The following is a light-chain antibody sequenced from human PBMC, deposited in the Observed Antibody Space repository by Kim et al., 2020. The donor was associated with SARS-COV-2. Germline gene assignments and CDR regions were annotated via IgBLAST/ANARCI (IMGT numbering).Light chain of an antibody. CDR3: MQALQTPLT. CDR1: QSLLHSNENNY. Sequence: DIVMTQSPLSLPVTPGAPASISCRSSQSLLHSNENNYLDWYLQKPGHSPQLLIYLGSNRASGVPDRFSGSGSGTDFTLKISRVEAEDVGVYYCMQALQTPLTFGQGTKVDIK. V-gene: IGKV2-28*01. CDR2: LGS. J-gene: IGKJ1*01.